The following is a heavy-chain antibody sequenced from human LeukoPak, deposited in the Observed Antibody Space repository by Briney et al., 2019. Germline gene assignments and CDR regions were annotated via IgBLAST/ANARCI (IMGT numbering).Heavy chain of an antibody. J-gene: IGHJ4*02. V-gene: IGHV3-30*18. CDR2: ISYDGSNK. CDR3: AKAGLADY. CDR1: GFTFSSYS. Sequence: GGSLRLSCAASGFTFSSYSMNWVRQAPGKGLEWVAVISYDGSNKYYADSVKGRFTISRDNSKNTLYLQMNSLRAEDTAVYYCAKAGLADYWGQGTLVTVSS.